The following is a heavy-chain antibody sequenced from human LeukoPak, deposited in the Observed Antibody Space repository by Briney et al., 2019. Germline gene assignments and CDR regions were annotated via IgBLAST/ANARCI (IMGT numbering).Heavy chain of an antibody. V-gene: IGHV4-59*01. J-gene: IGHJ4*02. CDR3: ARVGYCSGGSCHTPSFDY. CDR1: GGSISSYY. Sequence: PSETLSLTCTVSGGSISSYYWSWLRQPPGKGLEWSGYIYYSGSTNYNPSLKSRVTISVDTSKNQFSLKLSSVTAADTAVYYCARVGYCSGGSCHTPSFDYWGQGTLVTVSS. D-gene: IGHD2-15*01. CDR2: IYYSGST.